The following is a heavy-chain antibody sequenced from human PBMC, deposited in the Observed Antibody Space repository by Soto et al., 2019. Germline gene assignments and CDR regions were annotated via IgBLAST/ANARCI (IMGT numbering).Heavy chain of an antibody. CDR2: IYYSGST. CDR1: GGSISSGGYY. Sequence: QVQLQESGPGLVKPSQTLSLTCTVSGGSISSGGYYWSWIRHHPGKGLEWLGYIYYSGSTYYKPSLKSRVTISVDTSKNQFSLKLSSVTAADTAVYYCARASCSGGSCYYYYGMDVWGQGTTVTVSS. D-gene: IGHD2-15*01. CDR3: ARASCSGGSCYYYYGMDV. V-gene: IGHV4-31*03. J-gene: IGHJ6*02.